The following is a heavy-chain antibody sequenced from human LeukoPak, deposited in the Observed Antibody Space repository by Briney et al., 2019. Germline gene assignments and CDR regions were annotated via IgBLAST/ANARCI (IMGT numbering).Heavy chain of an antibody. Sequence: GGSLRLSCAASGFTFSSYGMHWVRQAPGKGLEWVAVIWYDGSNKYYADSVKGRFTISRDNSKNTLYLQMNSLRAEDTAVYYCAKKGDILTGYYPYFDYWGQGTLVTVSS. J-gene: IGHJ4*02. D-gene: IGHD3-9*01. CDR2: IWYDGSNK. CDR1: GFTFSSYG. CDR3: AKKGDILTGYYPYFDY. V-gene: IGHV3-33*06.